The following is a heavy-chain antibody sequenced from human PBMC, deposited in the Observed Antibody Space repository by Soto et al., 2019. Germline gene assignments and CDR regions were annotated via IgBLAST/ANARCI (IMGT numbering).Heavy chain of an antibody. CDR1: GYTFTGYY. CDR2: VNPNSGGT. V-gene: IGHV1-2*04. CDR3: ARGPTGYDFWSGYFSGYYYGMDV. J-gene: IGHJ6*02. Sequence: QVQLGQSGAEGKKPGASVKVSCKASGYTFTGYYMHWVRQAPGQGRGWRGWVNPNSGGTNYAQKFQGWVTMTRDTSISTAYMELSRLRSDDTAVYYCARGPTGYDFWSGYFSGYYYGMDVWGQGTTVTVSS. D-gene: IGHD3-3*01.